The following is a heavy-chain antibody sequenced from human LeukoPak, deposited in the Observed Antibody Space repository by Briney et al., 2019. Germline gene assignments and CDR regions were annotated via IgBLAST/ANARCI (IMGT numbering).Heavy chain of an antibody. Sequence: SETLSLTCTVSGGSISSYYWSWIRQPPGKGLEWIGYIYYSGSTNYNPSLKSRVTISVDTSKNQFSLKLSSATAADTAVYYCARGIGIAVAQWRVLFDYWGQGTLVTVSS. D-gene: IGHD6-19*01. J-gene: IGHJ4*02. CDR2: IYYSGST. CDR3: ARGIGIAVAQWRVLFDY. V-gene: IGHV4-59*01. CDR1: GGSISSYY.